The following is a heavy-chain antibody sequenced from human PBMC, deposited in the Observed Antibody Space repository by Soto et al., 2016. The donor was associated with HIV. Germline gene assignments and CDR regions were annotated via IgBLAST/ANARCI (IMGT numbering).Heavy chain of an antibody. CDR2: ISWNSGSI. CDR3: AKCGSGSYYTGGDCYLDY. Sequence: EVQLVESGGGLVQPGRSLRLSCAASGFTFDDYAMHWVRQAPGKGLEWVSGISWNSGSIGYADSVKGRFTISRDNAKNSLYLQMNSLRAEDMALYYCAKCGSGSYYTGGDCYLDYWGQGTLVTVSS. V-gene: IGHV3-9*03. D-gene: IGHD3-10*01. CDR1: GFTFDDYA. J-gene: IGHJ4*02.